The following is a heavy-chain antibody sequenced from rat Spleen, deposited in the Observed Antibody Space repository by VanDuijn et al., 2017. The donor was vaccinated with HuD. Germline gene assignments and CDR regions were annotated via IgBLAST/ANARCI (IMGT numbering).Heavy chain of an antibody. CDR1: GFAFSDYN. J-gene: IGHJ2*01. CDR3: TTSYDGSYYYDY. Sequence: EVQLVESGGDLVQPGRSLELSCAASGFAFSDYNMAWVRQATTKGLEWVAYISTGGGNTYYRDSVKGRFTISRDNAKGTLYLQMDSLRSEDTATYYCTTSYDGSYYYDYWGQGVMVTVSS. CDR2: ISTGGGNT. V-gene: IGHV5S23*01. D-gene: IGHD1-12*02.